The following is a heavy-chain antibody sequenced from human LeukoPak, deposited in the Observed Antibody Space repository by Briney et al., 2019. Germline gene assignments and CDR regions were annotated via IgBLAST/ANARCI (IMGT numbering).Heavy chain of an antibody. CDR3: ARVGGNYVGASYYYYYYMDV. Sequence: SETLSLTCTVSGGSISSYYWSWIRQPAGKGLEWIGRIYTSGSTNYNPSLKSRVTMSVDTSKNQFSLKLSSVTAADTAVYYCARVGGNYVGASYYYYYYMDVWGKGTTVTVSS. CDR1: GGSISSYY. D-gene: IGHD4/OR15-4a*01. J-gene: IGHJ6*03. V-gene: IGHV4-4*07. CDR2: IYTSGST.